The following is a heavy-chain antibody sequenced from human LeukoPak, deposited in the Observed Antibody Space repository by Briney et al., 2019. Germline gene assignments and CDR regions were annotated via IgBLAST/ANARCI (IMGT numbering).Heavy chain of an antibody. CDR2: INHSGST. J-gene: IGHJ4*02. Sequence: PSETLSLTCTVSGGSINSTSYYWGWIRQPPGKGLEWIGEINHSGSTNYNPSLKSRVTISVDTSKNQFSLKLSSVTAADTAVYYCARPASYGSGSYYVYWGQGTLVTVSS. CDR1: GGSINSTSYY. V-gene: IGHV4-39*07. D-gene: IGHD3-10*01. CDR3: ARPASYGSGSYYVY.